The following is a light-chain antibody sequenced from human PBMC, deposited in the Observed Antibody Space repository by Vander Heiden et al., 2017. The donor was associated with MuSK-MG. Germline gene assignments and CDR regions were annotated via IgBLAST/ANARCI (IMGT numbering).Light chain of an antibody. CDR2: DAS. CDR3: QKRSRLSLT. V-gene: IGKV3-11*01. J-gene: IGKJ4*01. CDR1: QSVSSY. Sequence: QFPATLYLSPGERATLSCRDSQSVSSYLAWYQQKPGQAPRLLTYDASNRATGIPSFFIRGGAGTGVSSATGGQESDVSVFYYYQKRSRLSLTFGRGTKVEIK.